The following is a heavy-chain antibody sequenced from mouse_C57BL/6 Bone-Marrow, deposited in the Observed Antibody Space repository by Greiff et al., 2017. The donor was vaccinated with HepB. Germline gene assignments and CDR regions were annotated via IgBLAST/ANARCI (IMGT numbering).Heavy chain of an antibody. Sequence: EVQLQQSGPELVKPGASVKIPCKASGYTFTDYNMDWVKQSHGKSLEWIGDINPNNGGTIYNQKFKGKATLTVDKSSSTAYMELRSLTSEDTAVYYCARSRYYSNYNWYFDVWGTGTTVTVSS. CDR3: ARSRYYSNYNWYFDV. J-gene: IGHJ1*03. CDR1: GYTFTDYN. CDR2: INPNNGGT. D-gene: IGHD2-5*01. V-gene: IGHV1-18*01.